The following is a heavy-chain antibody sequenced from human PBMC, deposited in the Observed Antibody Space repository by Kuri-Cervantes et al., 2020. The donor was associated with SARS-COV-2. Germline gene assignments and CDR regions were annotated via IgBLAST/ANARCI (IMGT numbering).Heavy chain of an antibody. CDR3: ARIGSSGPASRYYYYYYYMDV. J-gene: IGHJ6*03. V-gene: IGHV4-59*01. CDR1: GGSISSYY. D-gene: IGHD3-22*01. Sequence: GSLRLSCTVSGGSISSYYWSWIRQPPGKGLEWIGYIYYSGSTNYNPSLKSRVTISVDTSKNQFSLKLSSVTAADTAVYYCARIGSSGPASRYYYYYYYMDVWGKGTTVTVSS. CDR2: IYYSGST.